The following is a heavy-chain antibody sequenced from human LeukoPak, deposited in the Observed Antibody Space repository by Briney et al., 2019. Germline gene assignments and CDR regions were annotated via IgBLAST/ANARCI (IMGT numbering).Heavy chain of an antibody. Sequence: SETLSLTCTVSGGSISSYYWSWIRQPAGKGLEWIGRIYTSGSTNYSPSLKSRVTISVDKSKNQFSLKLSSVTAADTGVYYCARVRHDPLEYGYYMDVWGKGTTVTVSS. J-gene: IGHJ6*03. CDR3: ARVRHDPLEYGYYMDV. V-gene: IGHV4-4*07. D-gene: IGHD3-3*01. CDR1: GGSISSYY. CDR2: IYTSGST.